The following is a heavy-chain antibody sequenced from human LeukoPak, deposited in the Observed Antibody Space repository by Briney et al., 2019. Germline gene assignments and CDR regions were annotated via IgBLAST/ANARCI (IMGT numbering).Heavy chain of an antibody. CDR3: ARDGDLVVAAALYYFDY. CDR1: GYTFTSYG. J-gene: IGHJ4*02. D-gene: IGHD2-2*01. V-gene: IGHV1-18*01. CDR2: ISAYKGNT. Sequence: ASVKVSCKASGYTFTSYGISGVRQAPGQGLEWMGWISAYKGNTNYAQKLQGRVTMTTDTTTSTDSMELRSMRFDDTAVYYCARDGDLVVAAALYYFDYWGQGNLVTVSS.